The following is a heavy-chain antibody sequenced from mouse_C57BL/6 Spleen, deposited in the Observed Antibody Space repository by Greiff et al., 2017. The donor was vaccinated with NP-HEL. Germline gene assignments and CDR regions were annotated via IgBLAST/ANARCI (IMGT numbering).Heavy chain of an antibody. V-gene: IGHV5-4*01. D-gene: IGHD2-2*01. J-gene: IGHJ2*01. CDR2: ISDGGSYT. CDR1: GFTFSSYA. CDR3: ARDMVTGFDY. Sequence: EVNVVESGGGLVKPGGSLKLSCAASGFTFSSYAMSWVRQTPEKRLEWVATISDGGSYTYYPDNVKGRFTISRDNAKNNLYLQMSHLKSEDTAMYYCARDMVTGFDYWGQGTTLTVSS.